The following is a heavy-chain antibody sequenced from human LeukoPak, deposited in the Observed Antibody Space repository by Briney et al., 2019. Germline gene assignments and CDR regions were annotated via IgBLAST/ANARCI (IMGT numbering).Heavy chain of an antibody. CDR3: ARAYRSSWYSNWFDP. CDR2: IYHSGST. D-gene: IGHD6-13*01. J-gene: IGHJ5*02. V-gene: IGHV4-38-2*02. Sequence: SETLSLTCTVSGYSISSGYYWGWIRQPPGKGLEWIGSIYHSGSTYYNPSLKSRVTISVVPSKNQFSLKLSSGTAAGTAVYFCARAYRSSWYSNWFDPWGQGTLVTVSS. CDR1: GYSISSGYY.